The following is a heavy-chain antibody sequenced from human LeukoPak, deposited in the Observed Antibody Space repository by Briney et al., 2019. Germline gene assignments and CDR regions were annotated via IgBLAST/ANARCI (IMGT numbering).Heavy chain of an antibody. CDR1: GGSFSGYY. Sequence: SETLSLTYAVYGGSFSGYYWSWIRQPPGKGLEWIGEINHSGSTNYNPSLKSRVTISVDTSKNQFSLKLSSVTAADTAVYYCARVVGAGWFDPWGQGTLVTVSS. CDR2: INHSGST. J-gene: IGHJ5*02. V-gene: IGHV4-34*01. CDR3: ARVVGAGWFDP. D-gene: IGHD1-26*01.